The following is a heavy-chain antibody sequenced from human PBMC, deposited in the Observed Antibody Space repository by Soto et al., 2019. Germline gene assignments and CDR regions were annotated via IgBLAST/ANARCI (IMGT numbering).Heavy chain of an antibody. CDR3: ARDEGAQSVPFRNFGL. J-gene: IGHJ2*01. CDR2: IYYSGLN. V-gene: IGHV4-30-4*01. CDR1: GGSINSGDYW. Sequence: QVQLQESGPGLVKSSQTVSLTCTVSGGSINSGDYWWSWIRQPPGKGLEWIGYIYYSGLNNYNPSIKSRVTLSVDTSKNQFSLNLDSVTAADTAVYYCARDEGAQSVPFRNFGLGGRGTLVTVSS.